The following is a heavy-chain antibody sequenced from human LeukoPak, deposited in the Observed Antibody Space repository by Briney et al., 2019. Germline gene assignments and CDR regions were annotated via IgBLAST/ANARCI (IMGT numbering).Heavy chain of an antibody. Sequence: SQTLSLTCTVSGGSISSGGYYWSWIRQHPGKGLEWIGYIYYSGSTYYNPSLKSRVTISVDTSKNQFSLKLSSVTAADTAVYYCARLFPSSVDYFDYWGQGTLVTVSS. J-gene: IGHJ4*02. CDR1: GGSISSGGYY. V-gene: IGHV4-31*03. CDR3: ARLFPSSVDYFDY. CDR2: IYYSGST. D-gene: IGHD6-19*01.